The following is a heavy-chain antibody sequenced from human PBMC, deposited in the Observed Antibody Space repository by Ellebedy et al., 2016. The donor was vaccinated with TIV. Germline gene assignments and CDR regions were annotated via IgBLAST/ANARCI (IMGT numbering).Heavy chain of an antibody. Sequence: ASVKVSXXASGYTFTSNYLHWVRQAPGQGLEWMGIINPSSGSTRYAQGTRYAQKFQGRVTMTRDTSTSTVYMQLSSLTSEDTAVYYCARTVLVENWFDPWGQGTLVTVSS. J-gene: IGHJ5*02. CDR1: GYTFTSNY. CDR3: ARTVLVENWFDP. V-gene: IGHV1-46*01. CDR2: INPSSGST. D-gene: IGHD5-24*01.